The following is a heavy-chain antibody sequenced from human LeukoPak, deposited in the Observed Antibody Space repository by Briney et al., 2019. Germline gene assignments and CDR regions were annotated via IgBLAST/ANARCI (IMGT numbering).Heavy chain of an antibody. D-gene: IGHD3-22*01. CDR1: GFTFSSYG. CDR2: ISGSGGST. CDR3: ARAGNYYDSFDY. Sequence: GGSLRLSCAASGFTFSSYGMSWVRQAPGKGLEWVSAISGSGGSTYYADSVKGRFTISRDNSKNTLYLQMNSLRAEDTAVYYCARAGNYYDSFDYWGQGTLVTVSS. V-gene: IGHV3-23*01. J-gene: IGHJ4*02.